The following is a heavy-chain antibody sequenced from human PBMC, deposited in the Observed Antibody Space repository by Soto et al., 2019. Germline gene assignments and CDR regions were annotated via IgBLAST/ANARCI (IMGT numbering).Heavy chain of an antibody. Sequence: SETLSLTCTVSGGSISSGGYYWSWIRQHPGEGLEWIGYIYYSGSTYYNPSLKSRVTISVDTSKNQFSLKLSSVTAADTDVYYCATLHRGYCTNGVCYTNRIAAAGTFDYWGQGDLVTVSS. CDR1: GGSISSGGYY. J-gene: IGHJ4*02. CDR2: IYYSGST. V-gene: IGHV4-31*03. CDR3: ATLHRGYCTNGVCYTNRIAAAGTFDY. D-gene: IGHD2-8*01.